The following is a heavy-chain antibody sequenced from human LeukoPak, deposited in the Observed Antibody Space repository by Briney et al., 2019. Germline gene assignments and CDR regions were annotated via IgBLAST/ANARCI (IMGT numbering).Heavy chain of an antibody. CDR2: FDPEDGKT. V-gene: IGHV1-24*01. Sequence: GASVKVSCKVSGYTLTELSMHWVRQAPGKGLEWMGGFDPEDGKTIYAQKFQGRVTMTEDTSTDTAYMELSSLRSEDTAVYYCATLERYYDSSGTLDYWGQGTLVTVSS. J-gene: IGHJ4*02. CDR3: ATLERYYDSSGTLDY. D-gene: IGHD3-22*01. CDR1: GYTLTELS.